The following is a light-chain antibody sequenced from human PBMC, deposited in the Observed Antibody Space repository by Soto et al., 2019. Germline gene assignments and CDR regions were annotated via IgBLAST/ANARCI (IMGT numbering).Light chain of an antibody. V-gene: IGKV3-15*01. Sequence: ETVMTQTPATLSVSPGERATLSCRASQSVSSDLAWYQQKPGQAPRLLLYGASTRATGIPARFGGSGSGTEFTLTISSLQSEDVAVYYCLQYNNWPFTFGPGTKVDIK. CDR1: QSVSSD. CDR2: GAS. CDR3: LQYNNWPFT. J-gene: IGKJ3*01.